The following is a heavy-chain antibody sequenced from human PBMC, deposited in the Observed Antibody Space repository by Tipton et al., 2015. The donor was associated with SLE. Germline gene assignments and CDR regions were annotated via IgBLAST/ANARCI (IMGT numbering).Heavy chain of an antibody. D-gene: IGHD3-3*01. Sequence: PGLVKPSETLSLTCAVSGYSISSGYYWGWIRQPPGKGLEWIGSIYHSGSTYYNPSLKSRVTISVDTSKNQFSLKLSSVTAADTAVYYCARRATIFGVVTWFDPWGQGTLVTVSS. J-gene: IGHJ5*02. V-gene: IGHV4-38-2*01. CDR3: ARRATIFGVVTWFDP. CDR2: IYHSGST. CDR1: GYSISSGYY.